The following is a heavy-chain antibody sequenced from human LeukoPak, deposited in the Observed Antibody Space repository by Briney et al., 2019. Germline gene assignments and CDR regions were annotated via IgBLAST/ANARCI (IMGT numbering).Heavy chain of an antibody. CDR1: GFTFSSYW. CDR2: INSDGSST. V-gene: IGHV3-74*01. D-gene: IGHD1-1*01. Sequence: GGSLRLSCAASGFTFSSYWMHWVRQAPGKGLVWVSRINSDGSSTSYADSVKGRFTISRDNAENTLYLQMNSLRAEDTAVYYCARASWNRRDFDYWGQGTLVTVSS. J-gene: IGHJ4*02. CDR3: ARASWNRRDFDY.